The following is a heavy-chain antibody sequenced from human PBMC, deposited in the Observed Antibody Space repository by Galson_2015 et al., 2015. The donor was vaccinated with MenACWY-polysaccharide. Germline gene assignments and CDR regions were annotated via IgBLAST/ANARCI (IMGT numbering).Heavy chain of an antibody. CDR3: AKGRDLDRIACRGDCYIAYDF. V-gene: IGHV3-23*01. J-gene: IGHJ4*02. D-gene: IGHD2-21*01. CDR1: GFTFNRHV. CDR2: IADYGGRT. Sequence: SLRLSCAASGFTFNRHVMNWVRQAPGKGLEWVSGIADYGGRTYYADSVKGRFTISRDNSKNTLYLEMSSLRADDTAVYYCAKGRDLDRIACRGDCYIAYDFWGQGTLVTVSS.